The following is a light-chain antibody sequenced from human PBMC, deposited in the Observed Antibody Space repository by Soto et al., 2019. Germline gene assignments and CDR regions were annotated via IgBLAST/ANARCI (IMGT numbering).Light chain of an antibody. Sequence: DIQMTQSPSSLSASVGDRVTIICRASQDISNHLAWYQQKPGKVPKLLIYAAFALQSGVPSRFSGSGSGTDFTLTISSLQPEDVATYYCQKYNSAPLTFAPGTKVEIK. J-gene: IGKJ3*01. CDR2: AAF. V-gene: IGKV1-27*01. CDR1: QDISNH. CDR3: QKYNSAPLT.